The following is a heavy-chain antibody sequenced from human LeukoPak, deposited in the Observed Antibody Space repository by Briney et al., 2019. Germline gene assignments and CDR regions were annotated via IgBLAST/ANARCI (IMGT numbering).Heavy chain of an antibody. CDR2: IYTSGST. V-gene: IGHV4-61*02. CDR1: GGSISSGSYY. D-gene: IGHD3-3*01. CDR3: ARGEYYDFWSGYLVPDV. J-gene: IGHJ6*04. Sequence: PLQTLSLTCTVSGGSISSGSYYWSWIRQPAGKGLEWIGRIYTSGSTNYNPSLKSRVTISVDTSKNQFSLKLSSVTAADTAVYYCARGEYYDFWSGYLVPDVWGKGTTVTVSS.